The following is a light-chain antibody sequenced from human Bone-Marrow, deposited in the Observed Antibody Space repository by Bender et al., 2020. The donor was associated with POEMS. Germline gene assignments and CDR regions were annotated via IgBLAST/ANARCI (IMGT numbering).Light chain of an antibody. J-gene: IGLJ3*02. CDR3: SAWDDSLSGWV. V-gene: IGLV1-36*01. CDR2: YDD. CDR1: SSNIGNHG. Sequence: QSALTQPPSASGSPGQSVTISCSGSSSNIGNHGVNWYQQLPGEAPKLLIYYDDLLTPGVSDRFSASKSGTSASLAISERQSEDEALYYCSAWDDSLSGWVLGGGTKLTVL.